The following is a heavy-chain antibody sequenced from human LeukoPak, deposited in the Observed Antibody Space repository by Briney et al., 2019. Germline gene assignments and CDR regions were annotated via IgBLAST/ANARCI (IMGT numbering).Heavy chain of an antibody. V-gene: IGHV3-21*01. CDR3: AREIRYSGSYCFDY. CDR2: ISSSSSYI. CDR1: GFTFSSYS. D-gene: IGHD1-26*01. Sequence: PGGSLRLSCAASGFTFSSYSMNWVRQAPGKGLEWVSSISSSSSYIYYADSVKGRFTISRDNAKNSLCLQMNSLRAEDTAVYYCAREIRYSGSYCFDYWGQGTLVTVSS. J-gene: IGHJ4*02.